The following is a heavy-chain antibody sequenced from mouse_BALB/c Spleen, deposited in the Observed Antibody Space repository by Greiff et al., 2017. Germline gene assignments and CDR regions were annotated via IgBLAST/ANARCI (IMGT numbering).Heavy chain of an antibody. J-gene: IGHJ1*01. CDR1: GFSLSTSGMS. CDR2: IWWNDDK. D-gene: IGHD3-3*01. Sequence: QVQLKESGPGILQPSQTLSLTCSFSGFSLSTSGMSVGWIRQPSGKGLEWLAHIWWNDDKYYNPALKSRLTISKDTSNNQVFLKIASVVTADTATYYCARIARTYWYFDVWGAGTTVTVSS. CDR3: ARIARTYWYFDV. V-gene: IGHV8-8*01.